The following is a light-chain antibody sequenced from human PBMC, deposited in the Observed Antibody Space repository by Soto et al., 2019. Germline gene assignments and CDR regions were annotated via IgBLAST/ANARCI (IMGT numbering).Light chain of an antibody. CDR2: AAS. CDR1: QSISSY. CDR3: QQSYSTPIT. V-gene: IGKV1-39*01. Sequence: DIQMTQSPSSLSASVVERVTITFRASQSISSYLNWYQQKPGKAPKLLIYAASSLQSGVPSRFSGSGSGTDFTPTISSLQPEDFATYYCQQSYSTPITFGQGTRLEIK. J-gene: IGKJ5*01.